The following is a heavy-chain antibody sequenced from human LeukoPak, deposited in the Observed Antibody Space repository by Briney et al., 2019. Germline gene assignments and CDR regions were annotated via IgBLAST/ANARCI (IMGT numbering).Heavy chain of an antibody. Sequence: SETLSLTCAVYGGSFSGYYWSWIRQPPGKGLEWIGEINHSGSTNYNPSLKSRVTISVDTSKSQFSLKLSSVTAADTAVYYCARQRRALYYYDSSGQFLFDYWGQGTLVTVSS. CDR1: GGSFSGYY. V-gene: IGHV4-34*01. CDR2: INHSGST. CDR3: ARQRRALYYYDSSGQFLFDY. D-gene: IGHD3-22*01. J-gene: IGHJ4*02.